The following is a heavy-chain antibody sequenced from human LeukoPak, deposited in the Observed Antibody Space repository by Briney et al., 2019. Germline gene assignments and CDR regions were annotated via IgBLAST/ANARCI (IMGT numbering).Heavy chain of an antibody. CDR3: AKGVVAATNAAYYGMDV. D-gene: IGHD2-15*01. J-gene: IGHJ6*02. CDR1: GFTFSNYG. Sequence: PGGSLRLSCAASGFTFSNYGMHWVRQAPGKWLEWVAVISYDESDKYYADSVKGRFTISRDNSKNTLYLQMSSLRPEDTAVYYCAKGVVAATNAAYYGMDVWGQGTTVTVSS. V-gene: IGHV3-30*18. CDR2: ISYDESDK.